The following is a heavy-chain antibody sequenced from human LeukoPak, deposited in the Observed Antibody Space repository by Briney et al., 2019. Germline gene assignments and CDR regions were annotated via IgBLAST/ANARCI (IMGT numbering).Heavy chain of an antibody. CDR2: INAGNGNT. V-gene: IGHV1-3*01. D-gene: IGHD1-1*01. CDR3: ARTRLERLYYYYGMDV. Sequence: ASVKVSCKASGSTFTSYAMHWVRQAPGQRLEWMGWINAGNGNTKYSQKFQGRVTITRDTSASTAYMELSSLRSEDTAVYYCARTRLERLYYYYGMDVWGKGTTVTVSS. J-gene: IGHJ6*04. CDR1: GSTFTSYA.